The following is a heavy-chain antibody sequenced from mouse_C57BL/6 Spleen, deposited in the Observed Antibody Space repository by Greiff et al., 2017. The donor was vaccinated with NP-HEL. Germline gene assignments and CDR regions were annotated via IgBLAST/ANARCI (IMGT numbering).Heavy chain of an antibody. Sequence: VQLHQSGAELARPGASVKMSCKASGYTFTSYTMHWVKQRPGQGLEWIGYINPSSGYTTYNQKFKDKATLTADKSSSTAYMQLSSLTSEDSAVYYCARGNFYAMDYWGQGTSVTVSS. CDR3: ARGNFYAMDY. CDR1: GYTFTSYT. CDR2: INPSSGYT. V-gene: IGHV1-4*01. J-gene: IGHJ4*01.